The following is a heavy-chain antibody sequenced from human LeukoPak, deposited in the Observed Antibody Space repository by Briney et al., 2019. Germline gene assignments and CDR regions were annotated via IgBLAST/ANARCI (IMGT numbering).Heavy chain of an antibody. CDR1: ALTFSSYA. D-gene: IGHD5-18*01. CDR3: AKDPQRGYSYGYMADI. CDR2: ISYDGRNK. J-gene: IGHJ3*02. Sequence: PGGSLRLSCAASALTFSSYAMHSVRHAPGKGMEWVAVISYDGRNKYYADSVKGRFTISRDNSKNTLYLQMNSLRAEDTAVYYCAKDPQRGYSYGYMADIWGQGTMVTVSS. V-gene: IGHV3-30*04.